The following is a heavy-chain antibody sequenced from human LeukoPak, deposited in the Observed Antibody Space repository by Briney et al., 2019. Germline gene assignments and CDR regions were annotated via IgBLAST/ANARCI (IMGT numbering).Heavy chain of an antibody. J-gene: IGHJ4*02. D-gene: IGHD6-19*01. CDR1: GFTFSSYA. V-gene: IGHV3-30-3*02. Sequence: PGGSLRLSCAASGFTFSSYAMHWVRQAPGKGLEWVAVISYDGSNKYYADSVKGRFTISRDNSKNTLYLQMNSLRAEDTAVYYCAKRYSSGPRDGHWGQGTLVTVSS. CDR3: AKRYSSGPRDGH. CDR2: ISYDGSNK.